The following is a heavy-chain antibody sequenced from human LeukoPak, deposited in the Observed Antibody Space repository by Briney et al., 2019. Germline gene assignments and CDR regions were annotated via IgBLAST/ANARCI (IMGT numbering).Heavy chain of an antibody. D-gene: IGHD2-2*01. J-gene: IGHJ6*02. Sequence: SVKVSCKASGGTFSNYAINWVRQAPGQGLEWMGGIIPIFGTAHYAQKFQGRVTITADESTSTAYMEMRSLRSEDTAVYYCAKAFRSFWDLSCYTSCPYYYYGMDVWGQGTTVTVSS. V-gene: IGHV1-69*13. CDR3: AKAFRSFWDLSCYTSCPYYYYGMDV. CDR2: IIPIFGTA. CDR1: GGTFSNYA.